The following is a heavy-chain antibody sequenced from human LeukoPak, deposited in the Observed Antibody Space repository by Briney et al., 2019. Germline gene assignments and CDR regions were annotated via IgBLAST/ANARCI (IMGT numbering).Heavy chain of an antibody. CDR1: GGSFSGYY. CDR3: ARGVGGKQWLVPKYYFDY. V-gene: IGHV4-34*01. J-gene: IGHJ4*02. CDR2: INHSGST. Sequence: SETLSLTCAVYGGSFSGYYWSWIRQPPGKGLEWIGEINHSGSTNYNPSLKSRVTISVDTSKNQFSLKLGSVTAADTAVYYCARGVGGKQWLVPKYYFDYWGQGTLVTVSS. D-gene: IGHD6-19*01.